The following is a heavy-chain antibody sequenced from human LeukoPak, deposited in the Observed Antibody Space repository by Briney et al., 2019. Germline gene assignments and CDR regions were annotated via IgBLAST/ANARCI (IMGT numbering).Heavy chain of an antibody. CDR1: GYSISSGYY. Sequence: SETLSLTCTVSGYSISSGYYWGWIQQPPGKGLEWIGSIYHSGSTYYNPSLKSRVTISVDTSKNQFSLKLSSVTAADTAVYYCARPGRGYYYYMDVWGKGTTVTVSS. J-gene: IGHJ6*03. D-gene: IGHD3-10*01. CDR3: ARPGRGYYYYMDV. CDR2: IYHSGST. V-gene: IGHV4-38-2*02.